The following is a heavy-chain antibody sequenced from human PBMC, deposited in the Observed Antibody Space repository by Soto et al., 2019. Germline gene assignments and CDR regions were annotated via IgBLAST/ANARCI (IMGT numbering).Heavy chain of an antibody. CDR3: TRHRGYSSGYWGQDF. J-gene: IGHJ4*02. CDR1: GGAFGSYA. CDR2: IIPMFETT. Sequence: QVQLVQSGAGVKKPGSSVKVSCKASGGAFGSYAINWVRQAPGQGLEWMGGIIPMFETTNYAQRFQGRVTVTADESTSTVYLELTRLRSEDTGMYYCTRHRGYSSGYWGQDFWGQGTLVTVSS. V-gene: IGHV1-69*01. D-gene: IGHD5-12*01.